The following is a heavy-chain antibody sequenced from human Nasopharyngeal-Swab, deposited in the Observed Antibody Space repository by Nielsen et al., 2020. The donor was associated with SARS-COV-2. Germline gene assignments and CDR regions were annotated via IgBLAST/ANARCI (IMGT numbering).Heavy chain of an antibody. V-gene: IGHV3-23*01. J-gene: IGHJ6*02. Sequence: GGSLRLSCAASGFTFSSYAMSWVRQAPGKGLEWVSGISSTGGSTYYADSVKGRFTISRDNSKNTLCVQMNSLRAEDTAVYYCAPRAFGVDKGRGMDVWGQGTTVTVSS. CDR1: GFTFSSYA. CDR2: ISSTGGST. D-gene: IGHD3-3*01. CDR3: APRAFGVDKGRGMDV.